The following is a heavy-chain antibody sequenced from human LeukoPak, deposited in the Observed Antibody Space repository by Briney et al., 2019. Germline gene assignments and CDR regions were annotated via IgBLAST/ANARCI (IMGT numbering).Heavy chain of an antibody. V-gene: IGHV4-59*01. Sequence: SETLSLTCTVSGGSISSYYWSWIRQPPGKGLGWIGYIYYSGSTHYNPSLKSRVTISVDTSKNQFSLKLSSVTAADTAVYYCVRDIYDDNNWGQGTLVTVSS. CDR3: VRDIYDDNN. CDR2: IYYSGST. CDR1: GGSISSYY. J-gene: IGHJ1*01. D-gene: IGHD3-16*01.